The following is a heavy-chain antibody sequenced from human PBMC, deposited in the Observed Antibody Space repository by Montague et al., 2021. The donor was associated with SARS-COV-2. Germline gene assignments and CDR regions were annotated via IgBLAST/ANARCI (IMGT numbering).Heavy chain of an antibody. CDR3: GRDAKATVY. V-gene: IGHV3-11*01. CDR1: GFIFSDYY. Sequence: SLRLSCAASGFIFSDYYMTWVRQAPGKGLEWVSYISSSGTFIYYADSLKGRFTISRDNAKNSLYLQMNSLTAEGTAVYYCGRDAKATVYWGQGTLVTVSS. D-gene: IGHD1-1*01. CDR2: ISSSGTFI. J-gene: IGHJ4*02.